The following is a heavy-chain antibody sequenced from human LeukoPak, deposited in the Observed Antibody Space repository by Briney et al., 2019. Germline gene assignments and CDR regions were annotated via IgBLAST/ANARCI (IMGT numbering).Heavy chain of an antibody. D-gene: IGHD6-19*01. Sequence: GGSLRLSCAASGFTFSSFGRHWVRQAPGKGLEWVAFIRYDGSNKYYADSVKGRFTISRDNSKSTLYLQMNSLRAEDTAVYYCAKYSVAGSQRYFDYWGQGTLVTVSS. J-gene: IGHJ4*02. CDR2: IRYDGSNK. V-gene: IGHV3-30*02. CDR3: AKYSVAGSQRYFDY. CDR1: GFTFSSFG.